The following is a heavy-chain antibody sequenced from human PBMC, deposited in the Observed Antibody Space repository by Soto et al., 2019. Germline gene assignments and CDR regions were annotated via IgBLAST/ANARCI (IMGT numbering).Heavy chain of an antibody. V-gene: IGHV3-21*01. CDR3: AKKAGTLSTRSFAY. Sequence: EVQLVESGGGLVKPGGSLRLSCAASGFTFSSYSMNWVRQAPGKGLEWVSSISSSSSYIYYADSVKGRFTISRDNAQNSLYLQLNRLLAAHTAVYYFAKKAGTLSTRSFAYWGQGTLVTVSS. CDR2: ISSSSSYI. D-gene: IGHD3-16*02. J-gene: IGHJ4*02. CDR1: GFTFSSYS.